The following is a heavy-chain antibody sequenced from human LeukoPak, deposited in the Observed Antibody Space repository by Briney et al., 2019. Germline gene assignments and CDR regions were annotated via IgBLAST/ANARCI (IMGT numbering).Heavy chain of an antibody. J-gene: IGHJ5*02. CDR2: IHSSGNT. CDR1: GYSISSGYY. D-gene: IGHD5-12*01. V-gene: IGHV4-38-2*02. Sequence: SATLSLTCTVSGYSISSGYYWGWIRQPPGKRLEWVGSIHSSGNTYYNPTLKSRVTISVDTSKNQFSLNLTSVTAADAAVYYCARDLGYSGFDWAPWGQGTLVTVSS. CDR3: ARDLGYSGFDWAP.